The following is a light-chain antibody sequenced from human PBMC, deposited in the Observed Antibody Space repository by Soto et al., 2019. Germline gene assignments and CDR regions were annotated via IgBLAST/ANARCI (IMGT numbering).Light chain of an antibody. Sequence: DVVMTQTPLSLSVAPVHPASISCRSTQSLLHTDGETYLYWYLQRPGQPPQRLISESVNRFSGVSDRFSGSGSGTYFTLKISRVEAEDVGVYYCMQSIELPYTFGQGTKLEI. CDR1: QSLLHTDGETY. V-gene: IGKV2D-29*01. CDR3: MQSIELPYT. CDR2: ESV. J-gene: IGKJ2*01.